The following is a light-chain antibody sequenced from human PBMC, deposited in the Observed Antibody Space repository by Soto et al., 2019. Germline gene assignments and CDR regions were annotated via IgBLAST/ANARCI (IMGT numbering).Light chain of an antibody. CDR2: DAS. CDR3: QQYDSLPRM. Sequence: DIQMTQSPSSLSASVGDRVTITCQASQDTSNYLNWYQQKPGKAPKLLIYDASNLETGVPSRFSGSGSGTDFNLTISSLQPEDIATYYCQQYDSLPRMFGQGTKVEIK. V-gene: IGKV1-33*01. CDR1: QDTSNY. J-gene: IGKJ1*01.